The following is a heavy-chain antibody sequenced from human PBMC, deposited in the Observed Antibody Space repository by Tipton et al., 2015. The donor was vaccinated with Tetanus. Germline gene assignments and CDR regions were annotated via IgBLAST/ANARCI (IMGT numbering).Heavy chain of an antibody. CDR3: ARGRGIAVHFDS. CDR2: ISSTGSTI. J-gene: IGHJ4*02. Sequence: SLRLSCAASGFTFGDYYMSWIRQAPGKGLEWVSYISSTGSTIYYADSVKGRFTISRDSAKNSLYLQMNSLRAEDTAVYYCARGRGIAVHFDSWGQGTLVTVSS. CDR1: GFTFGDYY. V-gene: IGHV3-11*01.